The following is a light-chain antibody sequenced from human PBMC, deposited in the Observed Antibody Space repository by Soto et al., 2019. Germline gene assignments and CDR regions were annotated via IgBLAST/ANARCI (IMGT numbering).Light chain of an antibody. J-gene: IGLJ3*02. CDR2: EVT. CDR1: SSDVGGYNY. V-gene: IGLV2-8*01. Sequence: QSALTQPPSASGSPGQSVTFSCTGTSSDVGGYNYVSWYQRHPGRAPKLIIYEVTKRPSGVPDRFSGSKSGNTASLTVSGLQAEDEADYYCSSYAGSNNWVFGGGTKLTVL. CDR3: SSYAGSNNWV.